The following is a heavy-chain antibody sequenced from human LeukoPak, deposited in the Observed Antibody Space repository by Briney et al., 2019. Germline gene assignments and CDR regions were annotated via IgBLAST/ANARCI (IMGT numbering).Heavy chain of an antibody. V-gene: IGHV3-7*01. CDR1: GFTFSSYW. CDR2: IKQDGSEK. Sequence: PGGSLRLSCAASGFTFSSYWMSWVRQAPGKGLEWVANIKQDGSEKYYVDSVKGRFTISRDNAKNSPYLQMNSLRAEDTAVYYCARSYGYQLLPFDYWGQGTLVTVSS. CDR3: ARSYGYQLLPFDY. J-gene: IGHJ4*02. D-gene: IGHD2-2*01.